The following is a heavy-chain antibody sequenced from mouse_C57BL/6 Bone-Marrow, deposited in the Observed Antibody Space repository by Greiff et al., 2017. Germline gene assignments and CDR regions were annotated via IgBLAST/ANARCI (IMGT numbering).Heavy chain of an antibody. J-gene: IGHJ2*01. CDR3: TRWDYGSSYDYFDY. CDR1: GYTFTDYE. CDR2: IDPETGGT. V-gene: IGHV1-15*01. D-gene: IGHD1-1*01. Sequence: QVQLKESGAELVRPGASVTLSCKASGYTFTDYEMHWVKQTPVHGLEWIGAIDPETGGTAYNQKFKGMAILTADKSSSTAYMELRSLTSEDSAVYYCTRWDYGSSYDYFDYWGQGTTLTVSS.